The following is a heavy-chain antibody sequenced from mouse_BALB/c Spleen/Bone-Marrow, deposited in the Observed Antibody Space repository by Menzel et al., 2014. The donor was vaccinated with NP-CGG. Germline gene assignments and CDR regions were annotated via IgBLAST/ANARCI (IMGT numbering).Heavy chain of an antibody. J-gene: IGHJ2*01. Sequence: QAQLQQPGPGLVQPSQSLSITCTVSGFSLTSYGVHWVRQSPGKGLEWLGVIWSGGSTDYNAAFISRLSISKDNSKSQVFFKMNSLQADDTAIYYCVRNGDYYYFDYWGQGTTLTVSS. CDR1: GFSLTSYG. D-gene: IGHD1-1*01. V-gene: IGHV2-2*01. CDR3: VRNGDYYYFDY. CDR2: IWSGGST.